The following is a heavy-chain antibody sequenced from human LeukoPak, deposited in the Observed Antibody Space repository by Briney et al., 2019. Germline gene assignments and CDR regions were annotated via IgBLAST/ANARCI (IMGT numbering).Heavy chain of an antibody. V-gene: IGHV4-59*01. CDR3: ARVGTYGSGSYLSWLDY. Sequence: SETLSLTCTVSGDYISSYYWSWIRQPPGKGLEWIGYIYYSGSTNYSPSLMSRVTISVDTSKNQFSLELSSVTAADTAVYYCARVGTYGSGSYLSWLDYWGQGTLVSVSS. J-gene: IGHJ4*02. D-gene: IGHD3-10*01. CDR2: IYYSGST. CDR1: GDYISSYY.